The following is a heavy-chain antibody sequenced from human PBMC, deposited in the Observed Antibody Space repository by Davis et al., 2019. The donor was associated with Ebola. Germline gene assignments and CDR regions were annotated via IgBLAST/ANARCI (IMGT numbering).Heavy chain of an antibody. J-gene: IGHJ4*02. D-gene: IGHD1-14*01. CDR2: SNTNGHT. Sequence: GGSLRLSCAASGFTLSNYLMSWVRQAPGKGLEWVSYSNTNGHTNYADSVRGRFTISRDNAKNSLFLQMTILRAEDTAVYYCARDITGTEGRFDYWGQGALISVSA. CDR1: GFTLSNYL. CDR3: ARDITGTEGRFDY. V-gene: IGHV3-11*06.